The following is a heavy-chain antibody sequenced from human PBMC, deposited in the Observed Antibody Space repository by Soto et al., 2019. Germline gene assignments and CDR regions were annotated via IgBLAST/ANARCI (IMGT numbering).Heavy chain of an antibody. CDR3: ARDSNTSGYSSSCIDY. D-gene: IGHD6-13*01. J-gene: IGHJ4*02. CDR2: ISYDGSNK. V-gene: IGHV3-30-3*01. Sequence: QVQLVESGGGVVQPGRSLRLSCAASGFTFSSYAMHWVRQAPGKGLEWVAVISYDGSNKYYADSVKGRFTISRDNSKNTLYLQMNSLRAEDTAVYYCARDSNTSGYSSSCIDYWGQGTLVTVSS. CDR1: GFTFSSYA.